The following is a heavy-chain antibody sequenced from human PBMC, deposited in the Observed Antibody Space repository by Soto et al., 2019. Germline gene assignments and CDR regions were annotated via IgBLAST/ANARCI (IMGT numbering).Heavy chain of an antibody. D-gene: IGHD2-15*01. CDR3: ALWMDGSFGSWTSDI. J-gene: IGHJ3*02. CDR2: IYWNDDK. V-gene: IGHV2-5*01. Sequence: SGPTLVNPTQTLTLTCTFSGFSLSTSGVGVGWIRQPPGKALEWLALIYWNDDKRYSPSLKSRLTITKDTSKNQVVLTMTNIDHVDTSTYYCALWMDGSFGSWTSDIWGQGT. CDR1: GFSLSTSGVG.